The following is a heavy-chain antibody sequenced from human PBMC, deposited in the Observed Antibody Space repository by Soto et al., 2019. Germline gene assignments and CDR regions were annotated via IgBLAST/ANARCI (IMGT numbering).Heavy chain of an antibody. CDR3: AREGTVTKYYYYYGMDV. D-gene: IGHD4-17*01. V-gene: IGHV3-48*03. CDR1: GFTFSSYE. CDR2: ISSSGSTI. J-gene: IGHJ6*02. Sequence: GGSLRLSCAASGFTFSSYEMNWVRQAPGKGLEWVSYISSSGSTIYYADSVKGRFTISRDNAKNSLYLQMNSLRAEDTAVYYCAREGTVTKYYYYYGMDVWGQGTTVTVSS.